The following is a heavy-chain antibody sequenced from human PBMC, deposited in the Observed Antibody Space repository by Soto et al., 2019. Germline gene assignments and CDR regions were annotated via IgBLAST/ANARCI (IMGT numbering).Heavy chain of an antibody. D-gene: IGHD1-26*01. Sequence: QVQLVESGGGVVQPGRSLRLSCAASGFTFSSYGMHWVRQAPGKGLEWVAVISYDGSNKYYADSVKGRFTISRDNSKNTLYLQMNSLRAEDTAVYYCAKDSGSYWDYFDYWGQGTLVTVSS. CDR3: AKDSGSYWDYFDY. J-gene: IGHJ4*02. CDR1: GFTFSSYG. CDR2: ISYDGSNK. V-gene: IGHV3-30*18.